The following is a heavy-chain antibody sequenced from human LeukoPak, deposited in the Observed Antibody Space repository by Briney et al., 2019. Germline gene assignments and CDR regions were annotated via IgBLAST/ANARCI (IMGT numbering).Heavy chain of an antibody. CDR1: GDSISSNTYY. V-gene: IGHV4-39*01. CDR2: IYYSGST. Sequence: SETLSLTCTVSGDSISSNTYYWDWIRQPPGKGLEWIGTIYYSGSTYYNPSLKSRVTISVDTSNNQFSLYLSSVTAADTAVYYCARRGMTAVTTRSFDYWGQGTLVTVSS. J-gene: IGHJ4*02. CDR3: ARRGMTAVTTRSFDY. D-gene: IGHD4-17*01.